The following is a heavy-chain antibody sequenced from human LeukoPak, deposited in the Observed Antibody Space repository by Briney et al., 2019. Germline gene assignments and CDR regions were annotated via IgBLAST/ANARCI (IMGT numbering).Heavy chain of an antibody. V-gene: IGHV3-20*04. CDR2: INWNGGST. J-gene: IGHJ6*03. Sequence: GGSLRLSCAASGFTFDDYGMSWVRQAPGKRREWGSGINWNGGSTGYADSVKGRFTISRDNAKNSLYLQMNSLRAEDTALYYCARVSYYYDSSGLLYYYYYYMDVWGKGTTVTVSS. CDR1: GFTFDDYG. D-gene: IGHD3-22*01. CDR3: ARVSYYYDSSGLLYYYYYYMDV.